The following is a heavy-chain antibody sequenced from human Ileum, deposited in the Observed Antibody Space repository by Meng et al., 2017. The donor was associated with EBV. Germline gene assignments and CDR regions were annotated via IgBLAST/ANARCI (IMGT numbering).Heavy chain of an antibody. Sequence: VQVVASGERWVLPGSPLRLSCAVCGFTFGNFDMHWVRQAPGKGLEWLSLITYDGSNKFYADSVRGRFTISRDSSKSMLYLQMNNLRTEDTALYYCVREPTSGNYYFASWGQGTLVTVSS. D-gene: IGHD3-3*01. J-gene: IGHJ4*02. CDR1: GFTFGNFD. V-gene: IGHV3-30*01. CDR2: ITYDGSNK. CDR3: VREPTSGNYYFAS.